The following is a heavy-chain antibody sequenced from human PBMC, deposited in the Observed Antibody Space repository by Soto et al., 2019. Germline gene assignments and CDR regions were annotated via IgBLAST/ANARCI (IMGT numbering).Heavy chain of an antibody. D-gene: IGHD3-16*01. CDR2: INPTGANT. CDR1: GFTFSSSA. V-gene: IGHV3-23*01. J-gene: IGHJ4*02. Sequence: GGSLRLSCAASGFTFSSSAMSWVRPAPGTGLEWVSTINPTGANTHYADSAKGRFTISRDNSRNTVDLQMNSLRAADTALYYCVSWVSDHFDYWGQGTPVTVSS. CDR3: VSWVSDHFDY.